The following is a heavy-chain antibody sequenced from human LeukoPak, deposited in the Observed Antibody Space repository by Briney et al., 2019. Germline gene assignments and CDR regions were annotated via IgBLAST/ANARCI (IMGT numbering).Heavy chain of an antibody. Sequence: GGSLRLSCAASGFTFSSYAMSWVRQAPGKGLEWVSAISAGGGSTYHADSVKGRFTISRDNSKNTLYLQMNSLRAEDTAVYYCAKDFTGSSNRYFDYWGQGTLVTVSS. V-gene: IGHV3-23*01. J-gene: IGHJ4*02. CDR3: AKDFTGSSNRYFDY. CDR2: ISAGGGST. D-gene: IGHD3-16*01. CDR1: GFTFSSYA.